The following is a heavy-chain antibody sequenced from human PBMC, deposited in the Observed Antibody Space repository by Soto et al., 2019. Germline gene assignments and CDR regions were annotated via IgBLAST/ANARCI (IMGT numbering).Heavy chain of an antibody. CDR3: ANYPTTVTSDY. CDR2: IYYSGST. CDR1: GGSVSSGSYY. D-gene: IGHD4-17*01. J-gene: IGHJ4*02. V-gene: IGHV4-61*01. Sequence: QVQLQESGPGLVKPSETLSLTCTVSGGSVSSGSYYWSWNRQPPGKGLEWIGYIYYSGSTNYNPSLKSRVTISVDTSKNQFSLKLSSVTAADTAVYYCANYPTTVTSDYWGQGTLVTVSS.